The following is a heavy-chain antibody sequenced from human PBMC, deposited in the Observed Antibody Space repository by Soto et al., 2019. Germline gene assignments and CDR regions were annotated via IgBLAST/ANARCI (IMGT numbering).Heavy chain of an antibody. D-gene: IGHD1-7*01. CDR1: GGSISSRPYY. CDR2: IFYSGFT. Sequence: PSETLSLTCTVSGGSISSRPYYWVWIRQPPGKGLEWIGSIFYSGFTYYNPSLKSRVTISVDTSKNQYSLKLSSVTAADTAVYYCARHTPEKTGTSPFDYWGQGTLVSFSS. V-gene: IGHV4-39*01. J-gene: IGHJ4*02. CDR3: ARHTPEKTGTSPFDY.